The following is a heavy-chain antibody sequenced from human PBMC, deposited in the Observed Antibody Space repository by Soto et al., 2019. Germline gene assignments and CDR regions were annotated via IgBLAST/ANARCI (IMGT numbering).Heavy chain of an antibody. Sequence: SGKVSFKASWYTFISYYMHWVRQAPGQGLEWMGVINPSGDSTSYAQKFQGRVTITRDTSTSTLFMELSSLRSEDTAVYFCARDWEFGYWGQGSLVTVSS. CDR1: WYTFISYY. CDR2: INPSGDST. CDR3: ARDWEFGY. J-gene: IGHJ4*02. V-gene: IGHV1-46*01. D-gene: IGHD1-26*01.